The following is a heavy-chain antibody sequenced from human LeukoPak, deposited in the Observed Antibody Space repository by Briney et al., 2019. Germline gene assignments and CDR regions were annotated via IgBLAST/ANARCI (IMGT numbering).Heavy chain of an antibody. V-gene: IGHV3-23*01. CDR1: GFTFNNYV. CDR3: ARVRDRYFEALDY. Sequence: GGSLRLSCAASGFTFNNYVMSWVRRAPGKGLEWVSSISGDGGSTYYADSVKGRFTISRDNSKSTLYLQMNSLRAEDTAVYYCARVRDRYFEALDYWGQGTLVTVSS. D-gene: IGHD3-9*01. CDR2: ISGDGGST. J-gene: IGHJ4*02.